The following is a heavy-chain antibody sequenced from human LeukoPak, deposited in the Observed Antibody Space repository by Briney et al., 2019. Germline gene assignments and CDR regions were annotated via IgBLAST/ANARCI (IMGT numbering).Heavy chain of an antibody. J-gene: IGHJ4*02. Sequence: GRSLRLSCAASGFTFSSYGMHWVRQAPGKGLEWVAAIWYGGSNKYYADSVKGRFTISRDNSKNTLYLQMNSLRAEDTAVYYCAREYCSSTSCYATTFDYWGQGTLVTVSS. CDR2: IWYGGSNK. V-gene: IGHV3-33*01. D-gene: IGHD2-2*01. CDR1: GFTFSSYG. CDR3: AREYCSSTSCYATTFDY.